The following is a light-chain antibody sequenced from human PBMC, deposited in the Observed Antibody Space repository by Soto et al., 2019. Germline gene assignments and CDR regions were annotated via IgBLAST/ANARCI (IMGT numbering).Light chain of an antibody. CDR2: CAS. J-gene: IGKJ5*01. V-gene: IGKV4-1*01. CDR3: QQYYNTPIT. CDR1: QSVLYSSNNKNY. Sequence: DIVMTQSPDSLAVSLGERATINCKSSQSVLYSSNNKNYLAWYQQKPGQPPKLLIYCASTRESGVPDRFSGSGSGIDFTLTISSLQAEDVAVYYCQQYYNTPITFGQGTRLEIK.